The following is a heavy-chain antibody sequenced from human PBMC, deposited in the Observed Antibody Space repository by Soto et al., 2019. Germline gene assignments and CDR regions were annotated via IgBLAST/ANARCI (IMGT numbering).Heavy chain of an antibody. CDR2: ISSSSSYI. D-gene: IGHD3-22*01. V-gene: IGHV3-21*01. Sequence: VSLRLSCAASGFTFSSYSMNWVRQAPGKGLEWVSSISSSSSYIYYADSVKGRFTISRDNAKNSLYLQMNSLRAEDTAVYYCARVGYYYDSRDPDDAFDIWGQGTMVTVSS. CDR3: ARVGYYYDSRDPDDAFDI. J-gene: IGHJ3*02. CDR1: GFTFSSYS.